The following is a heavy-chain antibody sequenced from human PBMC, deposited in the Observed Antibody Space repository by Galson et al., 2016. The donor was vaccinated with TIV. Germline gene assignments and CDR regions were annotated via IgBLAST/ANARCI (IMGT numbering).Heavy chain of an antibody. CDR2: VVVGSGNT. V-gene: IGHV1-58*01. CDR3: ARGPLDYSDSSGFDWYFDL. J-gene: IGHJ2*01. D-gene: IGHD3-22*01. CDR1: GFTSTSSA. Sequence: SVKVSCKASGFTSTSSAVQWVRQARGQRLEWIGWVVVGSGNTNYAQKFQERLTINRDMSTSTVYMELSSLRSEDTAVYYCARGPLDYSDSSGFDWYFDLWGRGTLLTVSS.